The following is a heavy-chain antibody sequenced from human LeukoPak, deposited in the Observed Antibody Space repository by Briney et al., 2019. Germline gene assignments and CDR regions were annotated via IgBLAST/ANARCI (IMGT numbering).Heavy chain of an antibody. CDR1: GFTFSGYS. V-gene: IGHV3-48*01. CDR3: ARESISGHRDFDY. Sequence: PGGSLGLSCAASGFTFSGYSMNWVRQAPGKGLEWLSYISSGSRTIYYADSVKGRFTVSRDNAKNSLYLQMNSLRAEDTAVYYCARESISGHRDFDYWGQGALVTVSS. CDR2: ISSGSRTI. D-gene: IGHD1-26*01. J-gene: IGHJ4*02.